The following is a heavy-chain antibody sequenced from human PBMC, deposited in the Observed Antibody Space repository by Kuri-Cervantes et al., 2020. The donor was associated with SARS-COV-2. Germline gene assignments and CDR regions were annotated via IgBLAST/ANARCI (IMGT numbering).Heavy chain of an antibody. Sequence: GESPKISCAASGFTFSSYSMNWVRQASGKGLEWVGRVRGKANNYATAYAASVRGRFTISRDDSKNMAYLQMNSLKTEDTAVYYCTTLIDYWGQGALVTVSS. CDR3: TTLIDY. V-gene: IGHV3-73*01. J-gene: IGHJ4*02. CDR2: VRGKANNYAT. CDR1: GFTFSSYS.